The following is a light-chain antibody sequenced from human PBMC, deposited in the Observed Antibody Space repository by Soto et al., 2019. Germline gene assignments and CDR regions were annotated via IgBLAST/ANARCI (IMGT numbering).Light chain of an antibody. V-gene: IGLV2-23*01. J-gene: IGLJ1*01. CDR1: SSDVGSYNL. Sequence: QSALTQPASVSGSPGQSITISCTGTSSDVGSYNLFSWYQQHPGKAPKLMIYEGSKRPSGVSNRFSGSKSGNTASLTISGLQAEDEADYYCCSYAGSSTSLPFGTGTKLTVL. CDR3: CSYAGSSTSLP. CDR2: EGS.